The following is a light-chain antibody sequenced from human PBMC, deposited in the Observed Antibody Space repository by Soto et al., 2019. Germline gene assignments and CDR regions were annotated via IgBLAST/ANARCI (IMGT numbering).Light chain of an antibody. Sequence: QSALTQPASVSVSPGQSITISCTGTSSDVGGYNYVSWYQQHPGKAPKLMIYDVSNRPSGVSNRFSGSKSGNTASLTISGLQADDEADYYCSSYTSSSTVVFGGGTKLTVL. CDR1: SSDVGGYNY. J-gene: IGLJ2*01. V-gene: IGLV2-14*01. CDR2: DVS. CDR3: SSYTSSSTVV.